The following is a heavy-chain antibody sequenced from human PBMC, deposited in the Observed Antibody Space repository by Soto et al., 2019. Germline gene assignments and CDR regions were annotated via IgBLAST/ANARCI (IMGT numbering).Heavy chain of an antibody. J-gene: IGHJ4*02. D-gene: IGHD6-13*01. CDR2: IYHSGST. CDR1: SGSISSSNW. V-gene: IGHV4-4*03. CDR3: ARAGSSSWYVSPFDY. Sequence: LRETLSLTCAVSSGSISSSNWWSWVRQPPGKGLEWIGEIYHSGSTNYNPSLKSRVTISVDKSKNQFSLKLSSVTAADTAVYYCARAGSSSWYVSPFDYWGQGTLVTVSS.